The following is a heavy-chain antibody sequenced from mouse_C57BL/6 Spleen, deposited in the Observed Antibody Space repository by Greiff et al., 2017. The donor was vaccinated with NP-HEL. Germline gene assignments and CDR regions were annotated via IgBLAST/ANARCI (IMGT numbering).Heavy chain of an antibody. V-gene: IGHV1-64*01. J-gene: IGHJ2*01. D-gene: IGHD1-1*01. CDR1: GYTFTSYW. CDR3: ARSEYYGSSLYYFDY. CDR2: IHPNSGST. Sequence: VQLQQSGAELVKPGASVKLSCKASGYTFTSYWMHWVKQRPGQGLEWIGMIHPNSGSTNYNEKFKSKATLTVDKSSSTAYMQLSSLTSEDSAVYSCARSEYYGSSLYYFDYWGQGTTLTVSS.